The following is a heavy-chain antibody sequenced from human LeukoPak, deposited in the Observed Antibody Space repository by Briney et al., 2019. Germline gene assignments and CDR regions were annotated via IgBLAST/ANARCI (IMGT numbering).Heavy chain of an antibody. V-gene: IGHV3-30*03. CDR2: ISYDGNNK. J-gene: IGHJ4*02. CDR3: ARAKGELLIDPIGY. Sequence: PGGSLRLSCAASGITFSSNGMHWVRQAPGKGLEWVTIISYDGNNKYYADSVKGRITISRDNSKNTVYLEMNSLRVVDTAVYYCARAKGELLIDPIGYWGQGTRVTVSS. CDR1: GITFSSNG. D-gene: IGHD1-7*01.